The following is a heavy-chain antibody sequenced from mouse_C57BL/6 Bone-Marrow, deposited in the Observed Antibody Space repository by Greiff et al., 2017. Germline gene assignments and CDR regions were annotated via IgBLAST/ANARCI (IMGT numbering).Heavy chain of an antibody. Sequence: EVQLQQSGPELVKPGASVKISCKASGYSFTGYYMNWVKQSPEKSLEWIGEINPSTGGTTYNQKFKAKATLTVAKSSSTAYMQLKSLTSEDSAVYYCARRIVYYYGSSSWYFDVWGTGTTVTVSS. J-gene: IGHJ1*03. CDR2: INPSTGGT. D-gene: IGHD1-1*01. V-gene: IGHV1-42*01. CDR3: ARRIVYYYGSSSWYFDV. CDR1: GYSFTGYY.